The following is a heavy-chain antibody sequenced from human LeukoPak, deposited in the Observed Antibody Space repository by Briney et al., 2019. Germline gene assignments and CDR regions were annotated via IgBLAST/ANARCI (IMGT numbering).Heavy chain of an antibody. Sequence: GGSLRLSCAASGFTFSSYSMNWVRQAPGKGLEWVSSISSSSSYIYYADSVKGRFTISRDNAKNSLYLQMNSLRAEDTAVYYCARGRSSWYEEFDYWGQGTLVTVSS. CDR1: GFTFSSYS. J-gene: IGHJ4*02. V-gene: IGHV3-21*04. CDR3: ARGRSSWYEEFDY. D-gene: IGHD6-13*01. CDR2: ISSSSSYI.